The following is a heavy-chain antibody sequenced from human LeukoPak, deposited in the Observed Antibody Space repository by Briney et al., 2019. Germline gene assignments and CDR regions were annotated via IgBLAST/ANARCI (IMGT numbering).Heavy chain of an antibody. CDR2: LYPIDYAK. J-gene: IGHJ5*01. D-gene: IGHD2-8*01. CDR1: GYKFTSYW. CDR3: VRQIIVPGTSRLRTFDA. V-gene: IGHV5-51*01. Sequence: GESLKISCKASGYKFTSYWIAWVRQIPGYGLEWMGSLYPIDYAKTYSPSFQGQVTMSADRSITPAYLQWSSLKASDTAMYYCVRQIIVPGTSRLRTFDAWGRGTLVSVSS.